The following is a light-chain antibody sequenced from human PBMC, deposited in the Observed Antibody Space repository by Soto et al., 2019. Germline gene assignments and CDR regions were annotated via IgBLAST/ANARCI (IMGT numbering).Light chain of an antibody. J-gene: IGKJ1*01. Sequence: EIVLTQSPGTLSLSPGERATLSCRASQSVSSSYLAWYQQKPGQPPRLLIYGASGRATGIPDRFSGSGSGTDFTLTISRQEPEDFAVYYCQQYGSSPTFGQGTKVEIK. CDR1: QSVSSSY. CDR2: GAS. V-gene: IGKV3-20*01. CDR3: QQYGSSPT.